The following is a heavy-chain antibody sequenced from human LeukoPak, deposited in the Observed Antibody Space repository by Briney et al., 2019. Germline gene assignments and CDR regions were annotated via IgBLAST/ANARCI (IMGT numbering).Heavy chain of an antibody. D-gene: IGHD3-16*02. CDR1: GYSFTTYW. J-gene: IGHJ4*02. CDR3: ARMIGLGEVSPYFDY. Sequence: GESLKISCKGSGYSFTTYWIAWVRQMPGKGLEWMGIIYPRDSDIRYSPPFQCQVTISADKSISTAYLQWNSLKASDTAMYYCARMIGLGEVSPYFDYWGQGSLVTVSS. V-gene: IGHV5-51*01. CDR2: IYPRDSDI.